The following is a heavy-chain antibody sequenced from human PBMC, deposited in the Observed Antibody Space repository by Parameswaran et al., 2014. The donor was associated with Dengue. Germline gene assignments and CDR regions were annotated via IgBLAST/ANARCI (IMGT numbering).Heavy chain of an antibody. V-gene: IGHV1-2*02. CDR3: ARDSWFGTPRYFDL. J-gene: IGHJ2*01. Sequence: WVRQAPGQGLEWMGWINPNSGGTNYAQKFQGRVTMTRDTSISTAYMELSRLRSDDTAVYYCARDSWFGTPRYFDLWGRGTLVTVSS. CDR2: INPNSGGT. D-gene: IGHD3-10*01.